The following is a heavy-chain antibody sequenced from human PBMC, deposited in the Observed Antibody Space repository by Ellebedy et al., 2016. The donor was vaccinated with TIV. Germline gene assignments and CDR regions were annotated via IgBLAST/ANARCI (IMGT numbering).Heavy chain of an antibody. J-gene: IGHJ4*02. D-gene: IGHD3-22*01. CDR3: AKGGGAIQYYYDSSGTY. CDR2: ISYNR. CDR1: GFTISSYG. Sequence: GGSLRLXXAASGFTISSYGMHWVRQAPGKGLEWVAVISYNRYYEDSVKGRFTISRDNFKNTLYLQMNSLRAEDTAVYYCAKGGGAIQYYYDSSGTYWGQGTLVTVSS. V-gene: IGHV3-30*18.